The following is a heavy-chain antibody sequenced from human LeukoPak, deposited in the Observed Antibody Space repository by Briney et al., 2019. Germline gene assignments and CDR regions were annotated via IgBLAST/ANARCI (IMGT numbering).Heavy chain of an antibody. D-gene: IGHD3-22*01. Sequence: PGGSLRLSCAASGFTFDDYAMHWVRQAPGKGLEWVSVISWNSGSIGYADSVKGRFTISRDNAKNSLYLQMNSLRAEDTALYYCAKDYYDSSGYLDYWGQGTLVTVSS. J-gene: IGHJ4*02. CDR2: ISWNSGSI. CDR3: AKDYYDSSGYLDY. CDR1: GFTFDDYA. V-gene: IGHV3-9*01.